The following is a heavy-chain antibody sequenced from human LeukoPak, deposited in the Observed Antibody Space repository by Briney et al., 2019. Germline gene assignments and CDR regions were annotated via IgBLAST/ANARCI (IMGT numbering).Heavy chain of an antibody. Sequence: GGSLRLSCAASGFTFSSSWMNWVRHTPGKGLEWVANINQDGSEKYYVDSVKGRFTISRDNAKNSLYLQMNSLRAEDTAVYYCARDVATISNWFDPWGQGTLVTVSS. CDR3: ARDVATISNWFDP. CDR2: INQDGSEK. CDR1: GFTFSSSW. D-gene: IGHD5-24*01. J-gene: IGHJ5*02. V-gene: IGHV3-7*01.